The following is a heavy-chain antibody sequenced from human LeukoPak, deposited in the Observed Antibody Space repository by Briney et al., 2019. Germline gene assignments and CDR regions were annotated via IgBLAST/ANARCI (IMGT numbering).Heavy chain of an antibody. V-gene: IGHV3-11*01. D-gene: IGHD6-13*01. CDR1: GFTVSTNY. Sequence: GGSLRLSCAASGFTVSTNYMSWIRQAPGKGLEWVSYISSSGSTIYYADSVKGRFTISRDNAKNSLYLQMNSLRAEDTAVYYCAGYSSSWYRYFDYWGQGTLVTVSS. CDR3: AGYSSSWYRYFDY. CDR2: ISSSGSTI. J-gene: IGHJ4*02.